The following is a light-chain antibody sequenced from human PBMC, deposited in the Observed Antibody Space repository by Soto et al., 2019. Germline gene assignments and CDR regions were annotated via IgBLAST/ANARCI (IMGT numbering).Light chain of an antibody. Sequence: QSVLTQPHSASGTPGQRVTISCSGGSSNIGTNAVNWYQQLPGTAPKLLIYNNNQRPSGVPDRFSGSKSGTSASLAISGFQSEDEADYYCAAWDDSLNGYVFGTGTKVTVL. CDR3: AAWDDSLNGYV. V-gene: IGLV1-44*01. CDR2: NNN. J-gene: IGLJ1*01. CDR1: SSNIGTNA.